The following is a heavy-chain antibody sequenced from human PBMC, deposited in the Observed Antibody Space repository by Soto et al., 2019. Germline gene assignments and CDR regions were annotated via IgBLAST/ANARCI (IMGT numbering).Heavy chain of an antibody. Sequence: GASVKVSCKASGYTFTSYDINWVRQATGQGLEWMGWMNPNSGNTGYAQKFQGRVTVTRNTSISTAYMELSSLRSEDTAVYYCASPARNYDFWSGYSFDIWGQGTMVTVSS. D-gene: IGHD3-3*01. CDR2: MNPNSGNT. CDR3: ASPARNYDFWSGYSFDI. CDR1: GYTFTSYD. V-gene: IGHV1-8*01. J-gene: IGHJ3*02.